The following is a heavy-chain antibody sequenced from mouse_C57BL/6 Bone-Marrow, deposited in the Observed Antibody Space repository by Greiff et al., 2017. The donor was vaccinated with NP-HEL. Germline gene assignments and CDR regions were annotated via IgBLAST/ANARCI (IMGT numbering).Heavy chain of an antibody. CDR1: GYTFTDYN. D-gene: IGHD1-1*01. Sequence: EVQLQQSGPELVKPGASVKIPCKASGYTFTDYNMDWVKQSHGKSLEWIGDINPNNGGTIYNQKFKGKATLTVDKSSSTAYMELRSLTSEDTAVYYCARFYSHYYGSSYKYFDVWGTGTTVTVSS. J-gene: IGHJ1*03. CDR3: ARFYSHYYGSSYKYFDV. V-gene: IGHV1-18*01. CDR2: INPNNGGT.